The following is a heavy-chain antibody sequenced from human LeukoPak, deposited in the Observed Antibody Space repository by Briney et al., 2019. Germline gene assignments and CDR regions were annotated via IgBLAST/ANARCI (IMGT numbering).Heavy chain of an antibody. Sequence: EPSETLSLTCAVYGGSFSGYYWSWIRQPPGKGLEWIGEINHSRSTNYNPSLKSRVTISLDKSKNQFSLKLNSVTAADTAVYYCARDVYDSSGYLGYWGQGTLVTVSS. CDR1: GGSFSGYY. CDR3: ARDVYDSSGYLGY. D-gene: IGHD3-22*01. J-gene: IGHJ4*02. CDR2: INHSRST. V-gene: IGHV4-34*01.